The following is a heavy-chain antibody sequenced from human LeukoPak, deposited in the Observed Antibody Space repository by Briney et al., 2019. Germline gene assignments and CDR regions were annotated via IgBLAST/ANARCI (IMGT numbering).Heavy chain of an antibody. Sequence: WASVNVSCKASGGTFSTYAISWVRQAPGQGLEWMGGIIPIFGTANYAQKFQGRVTITADESTSTAYMELSSLRSEDTAVYYCARGHNTYYYDSSGSTLPVYWGQGTLVTVSS. CDR1: GGTFSTYA. CDR2: IIPIFGTA. V-gene: IGHV1-69*13. CDR3: ARGHNTYYYDSSGSTLPVY. D-gene: IGHD3-22*01. J-gene: IGHJ4*02.